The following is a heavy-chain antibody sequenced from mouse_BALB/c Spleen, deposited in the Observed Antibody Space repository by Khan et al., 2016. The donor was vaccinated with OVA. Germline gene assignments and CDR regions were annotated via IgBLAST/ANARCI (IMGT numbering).Heavy chain of an antibody. V-gene: IGHV2-9*02. J-gene: IGHJ3*01. Sequence: QMQLEESGPGLVAPSQTLSITCTVSGFSLSNYGIHWVRQSPGKGLEWLGVIWAGGSTNHNSALMSRLSISKDNSKSQVFLKMNSLQTDDTAMYYCARAFYNGAWFAYWGQGTLVTVSA. D-gene: IGHD1-3*01. CDR2: IWAGGST. CDR3: ARAFYNGAWFAY. CDR1: GFSLSNYG.